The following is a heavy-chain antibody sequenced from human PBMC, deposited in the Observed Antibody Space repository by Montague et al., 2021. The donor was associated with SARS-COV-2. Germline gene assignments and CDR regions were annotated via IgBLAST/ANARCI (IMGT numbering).Heavy chain of an antibody. Sequence: SLRLSCAASGFTFSSYAMHLVRQAPGKGLEWVAVISYDGSNKYYVDSVKGRFTISRDNSKNTLYLQMNSLRAEDTAVYYCARDWDGYDLDYGMDVWGQGTTVTVSS. CDR3: ARDWDGYDLDYGMDV. CDR2: ISYDGSNK. D-gene: IGHD5-12*01. CDR1: GFTFSSYA. J-gene: IGHJ6*02. V-gene: IGHV3-30*04.